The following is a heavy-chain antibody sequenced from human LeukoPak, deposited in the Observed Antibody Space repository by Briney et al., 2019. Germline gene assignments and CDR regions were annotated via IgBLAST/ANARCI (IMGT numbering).Heavy chain of an antibody. CDR1: GFTFSSYW. V-gene: IGHV3-7*01. D-gene: IGHD3-10*01. CDR2: IKQAGSEN. CDR3: ARRREHGSGSDWL. Sequence: AGGSLRLSCAASGFTFSSYWMSWVRQAPGKGLEWVANIKQAGSENYYVDSVKGRFTISRDNAKNSLYLQMNSLRAEDTAVYYCARRREHGSGSDWLWGQGTLVTVSS. J-gene: IGHJ4*02.